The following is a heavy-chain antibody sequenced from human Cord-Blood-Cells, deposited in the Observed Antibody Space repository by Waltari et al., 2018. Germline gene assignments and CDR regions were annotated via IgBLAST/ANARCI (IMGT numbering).Heavy chain of an antibody. CDR1: GYSISSGYY. D-gene: IGHD1-26*01. CDR2: IYHSGSN. V-gene: IGHV4-38-2*02. Sequence: QVQLQESGPGLVKPSETLSLTCAVSGYSISSGYYWGWIRPPPGKGLEWIGSIYHSGSNYYNPSLKSRVTISVDTAKNQFSLKLSSVTAADTAVYYCARDCPSGSYWACYYYYGMDVWGQGTTVTVSS. J-gene: IGHJ6*02. CDR3: ARDCPSGSYWACYYYYGMDV.